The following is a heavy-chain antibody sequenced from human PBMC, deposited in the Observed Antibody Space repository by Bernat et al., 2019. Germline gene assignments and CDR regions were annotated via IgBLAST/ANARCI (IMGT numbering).Heavy chain of an antibody. V-gene: IGHV3-23*04. CDR2: ISGSGGST. Sequence: EVQLVESGGGLVKPGGCLRLSCAASGFIFSDAWMSWVRQAPGKGLEWVSAISGSGGSTYYADSVKGRFTISRDNSKNTLYLQMNSLRAEDTAVYYCAKNRWEPIWGQGTMVTVSS. CDR3: AKNRWEPI. D-gene: IGHD1-26*01. CDR1: GFIFSDAW. J-gene: IGHJ3*02.